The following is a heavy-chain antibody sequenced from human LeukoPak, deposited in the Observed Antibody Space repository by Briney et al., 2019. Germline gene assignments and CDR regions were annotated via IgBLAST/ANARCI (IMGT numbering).Heavy chain of an antibody. CDR1: GFTFNSYA. CDR2: ASYDGSKT. J-gene: IGHJ6*03. V-gene: IGHV3-30*04. D-gene: IGHD2-2*03. CDR3: AREAGYCSSTSCEEDYYYYYMDV. Sequence: GGSLRLSCAASGFTFNSYAMHWVRQAPGKGLEWVAIASYDGSKTTYADSVKGRFTISRDNSKNTVYLQMNSLRAEDTAVYYCAREAGYCSSTSCEEDYYYYYMDVWGKGTTVTVSS.